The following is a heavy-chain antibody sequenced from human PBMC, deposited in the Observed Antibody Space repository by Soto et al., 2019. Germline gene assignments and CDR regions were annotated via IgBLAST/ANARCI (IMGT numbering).Heavy chain of an antibody. V-gene: IGHV4-39*01. J-gene: IGHJ4*02. CDR1: GGSISSSSYY. CDR2: IYYSGST. CDR3: ARVSRVDVDHPYSFDY. D-gene: IGHD2-21*01. Sequence: PSETLSLTCTVSGGSISSSSYYWGWIRQPPGKGLEWIGSIYYSGSTYYNPSLKSRVTISVDTSKNQFSLKLSSVTAADTAVYYCARVSRVDVDHPYSFDYWGQGTLVTVSS.